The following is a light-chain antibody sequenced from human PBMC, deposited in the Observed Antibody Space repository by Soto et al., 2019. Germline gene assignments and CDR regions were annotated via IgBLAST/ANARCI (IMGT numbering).Light chain of an antibody. J-gene: IGKJ4*01. CDR2: GAS. CDR3: QQYNNWPPLT. Sequence: EIVMTQSPATLSVSPGERATLSCRASQSVSNNLAWYQQKPGQAPRLLIFGASTRATGIPARSSGSGSGTEFTLTISSLQSEDFAFYYCQQYNNWPPLTFGGGTKVDI. CDR1: QSVSNN. V-gene: IGKV3-15*01.